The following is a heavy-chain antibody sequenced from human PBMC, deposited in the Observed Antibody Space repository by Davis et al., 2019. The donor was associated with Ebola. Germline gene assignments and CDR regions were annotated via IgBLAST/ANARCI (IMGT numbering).Heavy chain of an antibody. V-gene: IGHV4-4*02. CDR1: GGSISSSNW. CDR2: IYHSGST. D-gene: IGHD3-3*01. CDR3: AKDLYYDFWSGYFGSYYYGMDV. J-gene: IGHJ6*02. Sequence: SETLSLTCAVSGGSISSSNWWSWVRQPPGKGLEWIGEIYHSGSTNYNPSLKSRVTISVDKSKNQFSLKLSSVTAADTAVYYCAKDLYYDFWSGYFGSYYYGMDVWGQGTTVTVSS.